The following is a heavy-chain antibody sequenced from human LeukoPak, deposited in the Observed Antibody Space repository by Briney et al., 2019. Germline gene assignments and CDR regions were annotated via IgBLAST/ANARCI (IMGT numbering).Heavy chain of an antibody. V-gene: IGHV3-23*01. CDR1: GFTFSSYE. CDR3: AKDLGRYCSGGSCYPRFDY. D-gene: IGHD2-15*01. Sequence: GGSLRLSCAASGFTFSSYEMNWVRQAPGKGLEWVSAISGSGGRTYYADSVKGRFTISRDNSKNTLYLQMNSLRAEDTAVYYCAKDLGRYCSGGSCYPRFDYWGQGTLVTVSS. J-gene: IGHJ4*02. CDR2: ISGSGGRT.